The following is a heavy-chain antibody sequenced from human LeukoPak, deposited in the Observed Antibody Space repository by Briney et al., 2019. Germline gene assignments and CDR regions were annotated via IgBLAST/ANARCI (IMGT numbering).Heavy chain of an antibody. CDR3: AQYPSYYVPFDY. CDR1: GFTFTTYA. CDR2: ISGSGSST. V-gene: IGHV3-23*01. Sequence: GGSLRLSCAASGFTFTTYATSWVRQAPGRGLEWVSTISGSGSSTYYADSVRGRFTISRDNSKNTLYLQMNSLRGEDTAVYYCAQYPSYYVPFDYWGQGTLVTVSS. J-gene: IGHJ4*02. D-gene: IGHD1-26*01.